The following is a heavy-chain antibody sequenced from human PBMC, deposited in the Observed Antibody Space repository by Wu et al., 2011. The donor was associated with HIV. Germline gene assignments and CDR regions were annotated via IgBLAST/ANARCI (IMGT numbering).Heavy chain of an antibody. CDR1: GDTFSTYG. CDR2: IIPILGTA. CDR3: ASYYYDSSGYHWFDP. Sequence: QVQLVQSGAEVKKPGSSVKVSCKASGDTFSTYGINWVRQAPGQGLEWMGGIIPILGTAKYAQKFQGRVTITADKSTSTAYMELSSLRSEDTAVYYCASYYYDSSGYHWFDPWGQGTLVTVSS. J-gene: IGHJ5*02. D-gene: IGHD3-22*01. V-gene: IGHV1-69*14.